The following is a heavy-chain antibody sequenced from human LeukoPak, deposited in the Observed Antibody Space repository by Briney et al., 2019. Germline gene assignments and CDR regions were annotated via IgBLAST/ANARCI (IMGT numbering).Heavy chain of an antibody. J-gene: IGHJ6*02. Sequence: SQTLSLTCTVSGGSISSGSYYWSWIRQPAGKGLEWIGRIYTSGSTNYNPSLKSRVTISVDTSKNQFSLKLSSVTAAGTAVYYCTARGTMVRGVIMYYYGMDVWGQGTTVTVSS. D-gene: IGHD3-10*01. CDR1: GGSISSGSYY. CDR3: TARGTMVRGVIMYYYGMDV. V-gene: IGHV4-61*02. CDR2: IYTSGST.